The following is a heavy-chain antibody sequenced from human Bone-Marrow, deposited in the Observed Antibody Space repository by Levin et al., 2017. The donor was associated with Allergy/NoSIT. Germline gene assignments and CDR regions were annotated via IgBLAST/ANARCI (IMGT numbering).Heavy chain of an antibody. CDR3: AKDWNQELNF. D-gene: IGHD1-1*01. Sequence: PGGSLRLSCEASGFRFSGSWMHWVRQAPGKGLVWVSRIKGDGSDTTYADSVKGRFTISRDNAKNTLYLQMNSLRAEDTAMYYCAKDWNQELNFWGQGTMVTVSS. CDR2: IKGDGSDT. V-gene: IGHV3-74*03. CDR1: GFRFSGSW. J-gene: IGHJ4*02.